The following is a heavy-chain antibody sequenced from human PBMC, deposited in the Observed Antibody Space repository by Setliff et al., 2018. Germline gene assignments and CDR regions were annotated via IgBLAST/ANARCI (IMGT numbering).Heavy chain of an antibody. CDR3: ARGRVRWPAVQSAVTGQIDY. CDR2: TYYSGST. CDR1: SGSISSGGYY. V-gene: IGHV4-39*01. D-gene: IGHD6-19*01. J-gene: IGHJ4*02. Sequence: SETLSLTCTVSSGSISSGGYYWSWIRQHPGKGLEWIGSTYYSGSTYYNPSLRSPVTISLDTSKNQFFLELNSVTAADTAVYYCARGRVRWPAVQSAVTGQIDYWGQGTLVTVSS.